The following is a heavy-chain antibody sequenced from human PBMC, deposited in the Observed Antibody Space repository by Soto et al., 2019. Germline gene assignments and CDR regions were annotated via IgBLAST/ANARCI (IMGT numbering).Heavy chain of an antibody. Sequence: ASVKVSCKASGYTFTSYGINWVRQAPGQRLEWMGWINAGNGNTKYSQKFQGRVTITRDTSASTAYMELSSLRSEDTAVYYCASSFTVPAAIDYWGQGTLVTVSS. CDR2: INAGNGNT. CDR3: ASSFTVPAAIDY. D-gene: IGHD2-2*02. CDR1: GYTFTSYG. J-gene: IGHJ4*02. V-gene: IGHV1-3*01.